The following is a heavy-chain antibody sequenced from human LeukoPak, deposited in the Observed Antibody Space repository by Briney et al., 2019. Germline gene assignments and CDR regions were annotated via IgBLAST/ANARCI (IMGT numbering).Heavy chain of an antibody. CDR2: IYTSGST. J-gene: IGHJ4*02. CDR3: ARGTGGYDFDY. Sequence: SETLSLTCTVSGGSISSGSYYWSWLRQPAGKGLEWIGRIYTSGSTNYNPSLKSRVTISVDTSKNQFSLKLSSVTAADTAVYYCARGTGGYDFDYWGQGTPVTVSS. CDR1: GGSISSGSYY. V-gene: IGHV4-61*02. D-gene: IGHD6-25*01.